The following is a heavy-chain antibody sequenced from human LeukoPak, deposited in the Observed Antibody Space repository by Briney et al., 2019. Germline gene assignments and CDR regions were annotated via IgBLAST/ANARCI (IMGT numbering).Heavy chain of an antibody. Sequence: SGPTLVKATQTLTLTCTFSGFSLSTSGVGVGWIRQPPGKALEWLALIYWDDDRRYSPSLKSRLTITEDTSKNQVVLTMTNMDPVDTATYYCAHRKAGTGGAIFDYWGQGTLVTVSS. J-gene: IGHJ4*02. D-gene: IGHD6-13*01. V-gene: IGHV2-5*02. CDR3: AHRKAGTGGAIFDY. CDR2: IYWDDDR. CDR1: GFSLSTSGVG.